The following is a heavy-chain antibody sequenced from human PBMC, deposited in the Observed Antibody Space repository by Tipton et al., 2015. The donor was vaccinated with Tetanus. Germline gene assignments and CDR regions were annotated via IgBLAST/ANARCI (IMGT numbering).Heavy chain of an antibody. CDR1: GFIFSSYG. CDR2: SWYDGTDK. V-gene: IGHV3-33*01. Sequence: SLRLSCAASGFIFSSYGIHWVRQAPGKGLEWVAGSWYDGTDKYYADSGKGRFTISRDNSKNTRYLQMYSLRAEDTDVCYCAREADCSGGSCFSGDFDNWGRGAQVTVSS. CDR3: AREADCSGGSCFSGDFDN. D-gene: IGHD2-15*01. J-gene: IGHJ4*02.